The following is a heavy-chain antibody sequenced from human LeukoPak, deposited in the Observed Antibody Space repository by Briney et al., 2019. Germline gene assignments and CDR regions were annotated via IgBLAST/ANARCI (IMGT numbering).Heavy chain of an antibody. V-gene: IGHV3-30-3*01. CDR2: ISYDGSNK. CDR1: GFIFNDYS. D-gene: IGHD3-3*01. Sequence: GGSQRLSCVGSGFIFNDYSMNWVRQAPGKGPEWVAVISYDGSNKYYADSVKGRFTISRDNSKNTLYLQMNSLRAEDTAVYYCARDSKRPDQSPFPITIFGVELLDWGQGTLVTVSS. J-gene: IGHJ4*02. CDR3: ARDSKRPDQSPFPITIFGVELLD.